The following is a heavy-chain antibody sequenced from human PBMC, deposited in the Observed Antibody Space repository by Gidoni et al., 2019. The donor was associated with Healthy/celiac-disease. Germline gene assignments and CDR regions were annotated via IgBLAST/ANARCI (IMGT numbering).Heavy chain of an antibody. CDR1: GGSISSGGYY. J-gene: IGHJ4*02. CDR3: AREAIPYGDYVYRYFDY. CDR2: IYYSGST. Sequence: QVQLQESGPGLVKPSQTLSLTCTVSGGSISSGGYYWSWFRQHPGKGLEWIGYIYYSGSTYYNPSLKSRVTISVDTSKNQFSLKLSSVTAADTAVYYCAREAIPYGDYVYRYFDYWGQGTLVTVSS. V-gene: IGHV4-31*03. D-gene: IGHD4-17*01.